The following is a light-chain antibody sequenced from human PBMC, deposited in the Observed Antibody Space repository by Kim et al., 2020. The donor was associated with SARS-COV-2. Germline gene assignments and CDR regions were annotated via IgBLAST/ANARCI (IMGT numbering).Light chain of an antibody. CDR3: QSYDSSLSGWV. V-gene: IGLV1-40*01. CDR1: SSNIGAGYD. CDR2: GNS. Sequence: QSALTQPPSVSGAPGQRVTISCTGSSSNIGAGYDVHWYQQFPGIAPKFLIYGNSNRPSGVPDRFSGSKSGTSASLAITGLQAEDEADYYCQSYDSSLSGWVFGGGTQLTVL. J-gene: IGLJ3*02.